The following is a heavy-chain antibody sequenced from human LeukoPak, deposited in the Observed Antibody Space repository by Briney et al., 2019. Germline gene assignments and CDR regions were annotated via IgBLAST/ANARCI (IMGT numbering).Heavy chain of an antibody. J-gene: IGHJ3*02. CDR3: ARGYSSANDYAFDI. D-gene: IGHD6-19*01. V-gene: IGHV4-61*08. CDR1: GGSISCGGYY. CDR2: IYSSGNT. Sequence: SETLSLTCTVSGGSISCGGYYWSWIRQPPGKGLEWIGYIYSSGNTNYNPSLKSRVTMSVDTSKNQFSLKLSSVTVADTAVYYCARGYSSANDYAFDIWGRGTMVTVSS.